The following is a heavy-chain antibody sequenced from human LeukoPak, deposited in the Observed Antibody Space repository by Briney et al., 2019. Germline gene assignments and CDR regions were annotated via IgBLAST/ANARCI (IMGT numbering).Heavy chain of an antibody. CDR3: ASGPKRITPFDY. J-gene: IGHJ4*02. Sequence: GGSLRLSCAASGFTVSSNYMSWVRQAPGKGLEWVSVIYSGGSTYYADSVKGRFTISRDNSKNTLCLQMNSLRAEDTAVYYCASGPKRITPFDYWGQGTLVTVSS. V-gene: IGHV3-66*01. CDR1: GFTVSSNY. D-gene: IGHD2-15*01. CDR2: IYSGGST.